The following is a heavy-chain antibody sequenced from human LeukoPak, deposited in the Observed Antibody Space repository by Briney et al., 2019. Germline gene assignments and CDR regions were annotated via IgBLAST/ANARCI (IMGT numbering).Heavy chain of an antibody. Sequence: GSLRLSCAASGFTFSTHAMHWVRQAPGKGLEWVSAISGSGGSTYYADSVKGRFTISRDNSKNTLYLQMNSLRAEDTAVYYCMTELLGYRGQGTLVTVSS. D-gene: IGHD1-14*01. CDR1: GFTFSTHA. CDR2: ISGSGGST. J-gene: IGHJ4*02. V-gene: IGHV3-23*01. CDR3: MTELLGY.